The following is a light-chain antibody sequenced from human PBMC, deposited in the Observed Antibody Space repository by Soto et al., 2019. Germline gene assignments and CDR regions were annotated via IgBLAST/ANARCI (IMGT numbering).Light chain of an antibody. CDR3: QQYNNWPLYT. J-gene: IGKJ2*01. CDR1: QSVSSN. V-gene: IGKV3-15*01. Sequence: EIVMTQSPATLSVSPGERATLSCRASQSVSSNLAWYQQKPGQAPRLLIYGASTRATGIPARFSGSGSGTAFTLTLISLQSEDFAVYYCQQYNNWPLYTFGQRTKLEIK. CDR2: GAS.